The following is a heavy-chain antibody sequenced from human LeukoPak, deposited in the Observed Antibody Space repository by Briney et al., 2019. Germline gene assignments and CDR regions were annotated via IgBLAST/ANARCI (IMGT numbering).Heavy chain of an antibody. Sequence: SVKVSCKASGGTFSSYAISWVRQAPGQGLEWMGRIIPILGIANYAQKFQGRVTITADKSTSTAYMELSSLRSEDTAVYYCAKNPRYFDWLLLPADFDYWGQGTLVTVSS. V-gene: IGHV1-69*04. J-gene: IGHJ4*02. CDR3: AKNPRYFDWLLLPADFDY. CDR1: GGTFSSYA. D-gene: IGHD3-9*01. CDR2: IIPILGIA.